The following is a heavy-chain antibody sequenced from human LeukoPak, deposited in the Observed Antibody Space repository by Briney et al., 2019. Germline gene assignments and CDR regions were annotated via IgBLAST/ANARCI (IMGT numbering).Heavy chain of an antibody. Sequence: RGSLRLSCAASGFTLSSYSMNWVRQAPGKGLEWVSSISSSSSYIYYADSVKGRFTISRDNAKNSLYLQMNSLRAEDTAVYYCASPLTTVTTGDYWGQGTLVTVSS. CDR2: ISSSSSYI. D-gene: IGHD4-17*01. V-gene: IGHV3-21*01. CDR3: ASPLTTVTTGDY. J-gene: IGHJ4*02. CDR1: GFTLSSYS.